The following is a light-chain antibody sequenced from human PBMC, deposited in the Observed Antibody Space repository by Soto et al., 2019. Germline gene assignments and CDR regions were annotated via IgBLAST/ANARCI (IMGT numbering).Light chain of an antibody. Sequence: EIVLTQSPGTLSLSPGERATLSCRASQIFSSNFLALYQQKPGRAPRRLLYGASKRAIGLPARFSGSGSGTEFTPTITSLQSEDFAVYYCQQYNNWPQTFGQGT. CDR2: GAS. J-gene: IGKJ1*01. CDR3: QQYNNWPQT. V-gene: IGKV3-15*01. CDR1: QIFSSN.